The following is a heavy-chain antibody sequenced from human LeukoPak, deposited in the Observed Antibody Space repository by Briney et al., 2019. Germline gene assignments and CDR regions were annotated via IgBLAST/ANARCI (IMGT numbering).Heavy chain of an antibody. Sequence: GGSLRLSCAASGFTFSIYRLTWVRQAPGKGPEWVSYISHSSSHTYYTYSVKGRFTISRDNAKNSLYLQMNSLRAEDTAVYYCAKAYSSGWYPYYFDYWGQGTLVTVSS. CDR3: AKAYSSGWYPYYFDY. CDR1: GFTFSIYR. D-gene: IGHD6-19*01. CDR2: ISHSSSHT. J-gene: IGHJ4*02. V-gene: IGHV3-48*01.